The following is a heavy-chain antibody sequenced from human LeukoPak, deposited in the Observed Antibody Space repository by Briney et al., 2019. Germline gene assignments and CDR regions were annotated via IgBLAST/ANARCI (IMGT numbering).Heavy chain of an antibody. J-gene: IGHJ4*02. D-gene: IGHD6-13*01. V-gene: IGHV4-34*01. CDR3: ARLGGAATGTAIDY. CDR1: GGSFSGYY. CDR2: INHSGST. Sequence: PSETLSLTCAVYGGSFSGYYWSWIRQPPGKGLEWIGEINHSGSTNYNPSLKSRVTISVDTSKNQFSLKLSSVTAADTAVYYCARLGGAATGTAIDYWGQGTLVTVSS.